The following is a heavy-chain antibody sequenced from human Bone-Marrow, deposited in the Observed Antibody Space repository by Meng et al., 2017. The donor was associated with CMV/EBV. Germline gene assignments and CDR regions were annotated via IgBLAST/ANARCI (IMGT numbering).Heavy chain of an antibody. CDR3: APGFRSWSGSYSS. J-gene: IGHJ4*02. CDR1: GAPFSGY. D-gene: IGHD1-26*01. CDR2: ITHSGST. Sequence: QVHLQQWGAGLLKPSETLSLTCVVYGAPFSGYWSWVRQPPGKGLEWIGEITHSGSTNYNVSLKSRVTISIDTSKNQFSLKLSSVTATDTAVYYCAPGFRSWSGSYSSWGQGTLVTVSS. V-gene: IGHV4-34*01.